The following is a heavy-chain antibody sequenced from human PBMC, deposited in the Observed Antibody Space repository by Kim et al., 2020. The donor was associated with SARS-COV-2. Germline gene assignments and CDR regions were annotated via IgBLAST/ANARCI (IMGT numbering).Heavy chain of an antibody. CDR2: INTDNGNT. CDR3: ARDAPQRNVDDYGDAINHFDS. D-gene: IGHD4-17*01. Sequence: ASVKVSCKASGYTFSDYAMHWVRQAPGQSLEWLGWINTDNGNTKSSQRFQDTVTLTWDKSASTGYMELTTLRYEDTAVYYCARDAPQRNVDDYGDAINHFDSWGQGTLVTVSS. V-gene: IGHV1-3*04. J-gene: IGHJ4*02. CDR1: GYTFSDYA.